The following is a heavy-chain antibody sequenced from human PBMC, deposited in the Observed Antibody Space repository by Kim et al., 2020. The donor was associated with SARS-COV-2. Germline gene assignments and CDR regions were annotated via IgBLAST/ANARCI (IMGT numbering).Heavy chain of an antibody. J-gene: IGHJ5*02. V-gene: IGHV4-59*01. CDR1: GGSMSNYY. Sequence: SETLSLTCTVSGGSMSNYYWSWIRQPPGKGLEWIGYIFYTGITNYNASLKSRVTISVDTSKNQFSLKLTSLTAADTAVYYCARQNYDSRWFDPWGQGTLVTVSS. CDR2: IFYTGIT. D-gene: IGHD3-3*01. CDR3: ARQNYDSRWFDP.